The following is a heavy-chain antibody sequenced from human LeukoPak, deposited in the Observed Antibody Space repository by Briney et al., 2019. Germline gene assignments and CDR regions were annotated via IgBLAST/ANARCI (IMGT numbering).Heavy chain of an antibody. D-gene: IGHD3-10*01. CDR3: AKVLLWFGELGGPSDY. J-gene: IGHJ4*02. CDR2: IYSGGST. Sequence: GGSLRLSCAASGFTVSSNYMSWVRQAPGKGLEWVSVIYSGGSTYYADSVKGRFTISRDNSKSTLYIQMNSLRAEDTAVYYCAKVLLWFGELGGPSDYWGQGTLVTVSS. V-gene: IGHV3-53*01. CDR1: GFTVSSNY.